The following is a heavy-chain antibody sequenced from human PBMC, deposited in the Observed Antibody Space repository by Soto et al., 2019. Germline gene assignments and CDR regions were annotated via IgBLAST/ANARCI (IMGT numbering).Heavy chain of an antibody. V-gene: IGHV4-30-4*01. J-gene: IGHJ6*02. CDR2: TYYSGNT. Sequence: PSETLSLSCSVSGGSISSGYYYWSWIRQPPGKGLEWIENTYYSGNTYYNPSLKSRLIISIDTSKNQFPLKVGSVTAADTVVYHCASSSLYGMGVWGQGTTVTVSS. CDR3: ASSSLYGMGV. CDR1: GGSISSGYYY.